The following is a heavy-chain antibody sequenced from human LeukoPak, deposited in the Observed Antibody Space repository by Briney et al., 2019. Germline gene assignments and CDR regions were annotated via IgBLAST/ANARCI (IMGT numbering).Heavy chain of an antibody. J-gene: IGHJ4*02. Sequence: PGGSLRLSCAASGFTVSSNYMSWVRQAPGKGLEWVANINEGGSETYYVDSVKGRFTISRDNAKKSLYLQMSSLRAEDTAVYYCARDPDAGTTDYWGQGTLVTVSS. CDR2: INEGGSET. V-gene: IGHV3-7*01. CDR1: GFTVSSNY. CDR3: ARDPDAGTTDY. D-gene: IGHD1-1*01.